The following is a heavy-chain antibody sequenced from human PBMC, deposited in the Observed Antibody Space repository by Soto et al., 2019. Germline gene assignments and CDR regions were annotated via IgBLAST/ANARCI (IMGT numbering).Heavy chain of an antibody. D-gene: IGHD3-22*01. V-gene: IGHV4-39*01. CDR1: GGSISSSSYY. CDR2: IYYSGST. Sequence: SETLSLTCTVSGGSISSSSYYWGWIRQPPGTGLEWIGSIYYSGSTYYNPSLKSRVTISVDTSKNQFSLKLSSVTAADTAVYYCASRYYYDSSGYNLDDAFDIWGQGTMVTVSS. J-gene: IGHJ3*02. CDR3: ASRYYYDSSGYNLDDAFDI.